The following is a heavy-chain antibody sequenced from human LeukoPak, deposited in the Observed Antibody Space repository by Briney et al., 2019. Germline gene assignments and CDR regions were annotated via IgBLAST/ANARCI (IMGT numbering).Heavy chain of an antibody. CDR2: IWYDGSNK. CDR1: GFTFSSYG. V-gene: IGHV3-33*01. Sequence: GGSLGLSCAASGFTFSSYGMHWGCQPPGQGLEWVAVIWYDGSNKYYADSLKGRFTISRDNSKNTLYLQMNSRRAEDTAVYYRASASNIQLWLLDYWGQGTLVTVSS. D-gene: IGHD5-18*01. CDR3: ASASNIQLWLLDY. J-gene: IGHJ4*02.